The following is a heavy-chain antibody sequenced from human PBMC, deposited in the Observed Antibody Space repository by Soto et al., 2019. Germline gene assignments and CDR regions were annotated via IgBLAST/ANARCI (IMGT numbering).Heavy chain of an antibody. J-gene: IGHJ3*02. V-gene: IGHV3-23*01. CDR1: GFTFSSYA. CDR3: AKGGVDYYDSSGYYHDAFDI. Sequence: EVQLLESGGGLVQPGGSLRLSCAASGFTFSSYAMSWVRQAPGKGLEWVSAISGSGGSTYYADSVKGRFTISRDNSKNTLYLQMNSLRAEDTAVYYCAKGGVDYYDSSGYYHDAFDIWGQGTMVTVSS. CDR2: ISGSGGST. D-gene: IGHD3-22*01.